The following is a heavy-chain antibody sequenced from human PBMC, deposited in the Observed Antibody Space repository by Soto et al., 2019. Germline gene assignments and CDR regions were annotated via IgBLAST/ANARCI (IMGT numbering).Heavy chain of an antibody. D-gene: IGHD2-8*02. Sequence: ASVKVSCKASGYTFTSHVINWVRQAPGQGLEWMGWISTYNGNTHYAQNLQGRVSMTTDTSTTTAYMELRSLRSDDTAVYFCARQDIKYNFDGGLYAQTPFFDNWGQGTLVTVSS. CDR2: ISTYNGNT. J-gene: IGHJ4*02. V-gene: IGHV1-18*04. CDR1: GYTFTSHV. CDR3: ARQDIKYNFDGGLYAQTPFFDN.